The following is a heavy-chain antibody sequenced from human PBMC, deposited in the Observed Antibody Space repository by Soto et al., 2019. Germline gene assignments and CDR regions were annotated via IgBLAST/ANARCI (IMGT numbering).Heavy chain of an antibody. J-gene: IGHJ4*02. Sequence: PSETLSLTCAVSGDTISTGGYSWAWIRQPPGKALEWIGHTYHSGNPYYNPSLKSRVIISVDTSKNQFSLKLSSVTAADTAVYYCARRWGDYFDYWGQGTLVT. CDR3: ARRWGDYFDY. CDR1: GDTISTGGYS. D-gene: IGHD3-16*01. V-gene: IGHV4-30-2*01. CDR2: TYHSGNP.